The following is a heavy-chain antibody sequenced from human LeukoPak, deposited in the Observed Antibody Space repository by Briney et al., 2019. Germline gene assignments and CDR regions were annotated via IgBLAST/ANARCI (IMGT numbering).Heavy chain of an antibody. V-gene: IGHV1-18*01. CDR1: GYTFTSYG. J-gene: IGHJ4*02. Sequence: GASVKVSCKASGYTFTSYGISWVRQAPGQGLEWMGWISAYNGNTNYAQKLQGRVTMTTDTSTSTAYMELRSLRSDDTAVYYCARAPGGMTQMVRGPQSGIDYWGQGTLVTVSS. D-gene: IGHD3-10*01. CDR3: ARAPGGMTQMVRGPQSGIDY. CDR2: ISAYNGNT.